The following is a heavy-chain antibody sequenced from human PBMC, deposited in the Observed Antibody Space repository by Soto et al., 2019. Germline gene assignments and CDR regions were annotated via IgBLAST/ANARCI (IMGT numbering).Heavy chain of an antibody. CDR3: ARHFYYFIWGSYRYIYYYYYYMDV. Sequence: SETLSLTCAVYGGSFSGYYWSWIRQPPGKGLEWIGEINHSGSTNYNPSIKSRVTISVDTSKNQFSLKLSSVTAADTAVYYCARHFYYFIWGSYRYIYYYYYYMDVWGKGTTVTVSS. CDR2: INHSGST. V-gene: IGHV4-34*01. J-gene: IGHJ6*03. CDR1: GGSFSGYY. D-gene: IGHD3-16*02.